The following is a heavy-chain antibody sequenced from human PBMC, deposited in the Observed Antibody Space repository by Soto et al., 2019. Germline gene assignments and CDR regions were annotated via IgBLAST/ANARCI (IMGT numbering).Heavy chain of an antibody. CDR3: ARESHDISAGPPLCGYFDL. V-gene: IGHV4-34*01. CDR1: GGSFSGYY. Sequence: QVQLQQWGAGPLRPLETLSLTCGVSGGSFSGYYLAWIRQSPGKGLEWIGEINDRGSINYNPSMKSRVSITVATSKKHYSLNLRSVTAADTAVYYCARESHDISAGPPLCGYFDLLGRCTLVTVSS. CDR2: INDRGSI. J-gene: IGHJ2*01. D-gene: IGHD3-9*01.